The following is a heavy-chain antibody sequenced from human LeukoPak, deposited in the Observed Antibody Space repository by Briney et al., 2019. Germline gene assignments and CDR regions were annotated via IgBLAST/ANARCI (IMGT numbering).Heavy chain of an antibody. D-gene: IGHD6-19*01. CDR3: AAVADTADYYGMDV. Sequence: PSETLSLTRTVSGGSISCGSYYWSWIRQPAGKTLEWIGRIYTSGNTNYNPSLKSRVTISVDTSKNQFSLKLSSVTVADTAVYYCAAVADTADYYGMDVWGQGTTVTVSS. J-gene: IGHJ6*02. CDR2: IYTSGNT. CDR1: GGSISCGSYY. V-gene: IGHV4-61*02.